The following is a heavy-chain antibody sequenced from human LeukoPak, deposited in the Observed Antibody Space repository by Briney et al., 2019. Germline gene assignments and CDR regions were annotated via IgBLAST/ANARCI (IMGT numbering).Heavy chain of an antibody. Sequence: GASVKVSCKASGYTFTGYYMHWVRQAPGQGLEWMGWINPNSGGTNYAQKFQGRVTMTRDTSISTAYMELSRLRSDDTAVYYCARAPQHRGYSGYDEFDYWGQGTLVTVSS. CDR1: GYTFTGYY. V-gene: IGHV1-2*02. CDR3: ARAPQHRGYSGYDEFDY. D-gene: IGHD5-12*01. J-gene: IGHJ4*02. CDR2: INPNSGGT.